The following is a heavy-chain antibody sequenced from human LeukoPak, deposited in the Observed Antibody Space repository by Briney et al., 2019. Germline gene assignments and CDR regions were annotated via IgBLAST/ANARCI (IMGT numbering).Heavy chain of an antibody. J-gene: IGHJ4*02. CDR2: ISGSGGST. CDR3: AKDLAIPMGGSGSPPY. Sequence: GRSLRLSCAASGFTFSSYGMHWVRQAPGKGLEWVSAISGSGGSTYYADSVKGRFTISRDNSKNTLYLQMNSLRAEDTAVYYCAKDLAIPMGGSGSPPYWGQGTLVTVSS. D-gene: IGHD2-21*01. V-gene: IGHV3-23*01. CDR1: GFTFSSYG.